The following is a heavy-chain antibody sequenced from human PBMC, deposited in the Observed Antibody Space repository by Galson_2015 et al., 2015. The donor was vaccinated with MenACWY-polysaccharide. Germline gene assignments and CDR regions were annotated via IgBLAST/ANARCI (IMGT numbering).Heavy chain of an antibody. J-gene: IGHJ6*02. CDR1: GFTFSSYA. Sequence: SLRLSCAASGFTFSSYAMSWVRQAPGKGLEWVSAISGSGGSTYYADSVKGRFTISRDNSKNTLYLQMNSLRAEDTAVYYCAKDGMTTVTYYYYGMDVWGQGTTVTVSS. D-gene: IGHD4-17*01. CDR2: ISGSGGST. V-gene: IGHV3-23*01. CDR3: AKDGMTTVTYYYYGMDV.